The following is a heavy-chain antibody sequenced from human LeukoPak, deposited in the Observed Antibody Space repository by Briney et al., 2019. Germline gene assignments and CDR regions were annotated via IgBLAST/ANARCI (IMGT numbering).Heavy chain of an antibody. D-gene: IGHD6-19*01. Sequence: GASVKVSCKASGYTFTSYGISWVRQAPGQGLEWMGWISAYNGNTNYARKLQGRVTMATDTSTSTAYMELRSLRSDDTAVYYCARGVAVAVLDAFDIWGQGTMVTVSS. CDR3: ARGVAVAVLDAFDI. CDR1: GYTFTSYG. J-gene: IGHJ3*02. CDR2: ISAYNGNT. V-gene: IGHV1-18*01.